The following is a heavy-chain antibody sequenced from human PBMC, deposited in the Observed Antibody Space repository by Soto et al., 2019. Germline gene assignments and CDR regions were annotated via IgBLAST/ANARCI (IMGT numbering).Heavy chain of an antibody. J-gene: IGHJ4*02. CDR2: ISWDGGST. Sequence: EVQLVESGGVVVQPGGSLRLSCAASGFTFDDYTVHWVRQAPGKGLEWVSLISWDGGSTYYADSVKGRFTISRDNSKNSLYLQMNSLRTEDTALYYCAKGQDCSGGSGPYYFDYWGQGTLVTVSS. CDR1: GFTFDDYT. CDR3: AKGQDCSGGSGPYYFDY. V-gene: IGHV3-43*01. D-gene: IGHD2-15*01.